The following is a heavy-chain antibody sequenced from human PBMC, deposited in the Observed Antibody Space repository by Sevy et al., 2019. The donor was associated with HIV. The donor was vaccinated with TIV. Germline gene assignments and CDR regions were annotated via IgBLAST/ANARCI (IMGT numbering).Heavy chain of an antibody. CDR3: ARDRPSWFGELLGGYSSGWYYYYGLDV. CDR2: ISSSGSTI. V-gene: IGHV3-11*01. J-gene: IGHJ6*02. CDR1: GFTFSDYY. Sequence: GGSLRLSCAASGFTFSDYYMSWIRQAPGKGLEWVSYISSSGSTIYYADSVKGRFTISKDNAKNSRYLQMNGLRAEDTAVYYCARDRPSWFGELLGGYSSGWYYYYGLDVWGQGTTVTVSS. D-gene: IGHD6-19*01.